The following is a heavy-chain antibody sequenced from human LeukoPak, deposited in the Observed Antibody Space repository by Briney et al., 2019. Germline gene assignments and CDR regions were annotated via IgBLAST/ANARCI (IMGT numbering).Heavy chain of an antibody. J-gene: IGHJ2*01. CDR3: ARVSSSNWYFDL. CDR1: GFTVSSNC. CDR2: IYSGGST. V-gene: IGHV3-53*01. Sequence: GGSLRLSCAASGFTVSSNCMSWVRQAPGKGLEWVSVIYSGGSTYYADSVKGRFTISRDNSKNTLYLQMNSLRAEDTAVYYCARVSSSNWYFDLWGRGTLVTVSS. D-gene: IGHD6-13*01.